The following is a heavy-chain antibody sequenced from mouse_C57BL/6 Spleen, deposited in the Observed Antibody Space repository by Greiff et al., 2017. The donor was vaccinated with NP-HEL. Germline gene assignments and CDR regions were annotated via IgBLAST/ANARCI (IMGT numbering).Heavy chain of an antibody. Sequence: EVQVVESGPGLVKPSQSLSLTCSVTGYSITSGYYWNWIRQFPGNKLEWMGYISYDGSNNYNPSLKNRISITRDTSKNQFFLKLNSVTTEDTATYYCAGTGYAMDYWGQGTSVTVSS. CDR3: AGTGYAMDY. D-gene: IGHD4-1*01. J-gene: IGHJ4*01. CDR2: ISYDGSN. CDR1: GYSITSGYY. V-gene: IGHV3-6*01.